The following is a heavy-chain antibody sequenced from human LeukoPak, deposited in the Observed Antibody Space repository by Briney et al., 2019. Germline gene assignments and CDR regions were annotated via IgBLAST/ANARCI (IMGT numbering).Heavy chain of an antibody. Sequence: PSQTLSLICTVSGGSISSGSYYWSWIRQPAGKGLEWIGRIYGSGNTNYNPSLKSRVTISVDTSKNQFSLKLNSVTAADTAVYYCARGVGSTSSNWFDPWGQGTLVTVSS. J-gene: IGHJ5*02. D-gene: IGHD2-2*01. V-gene: IGHV4-61*02. CDR1: GGSISSGSYY. CDR2: IYGSGNT. CDR3: ARGVGSTSSNWFDP.